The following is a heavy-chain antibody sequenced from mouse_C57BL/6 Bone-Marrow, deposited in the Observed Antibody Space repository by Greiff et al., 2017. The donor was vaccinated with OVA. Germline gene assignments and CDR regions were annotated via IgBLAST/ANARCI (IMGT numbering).Heavy chain of an antibody. J-gene: IGHJ2*01. CDR3: ARDREDVYNGHYCDY. CDR2: ISDGGSYT. Sequence: EVQVVESGGGLVKPGGSLKLSCAASGFTFSSYAMSWVRQTPEKRLEWVATISDGGSYTYYPDNVKGRFTISRDNAKNNLYLQMRHLKSEDTAMYYCARDREDVYNGHYCDYGRQGTTLTVPS. D-gene: IGHD6-1*01. CDR1: GFTFSSYA. V-gene: IGHV5-4*01.